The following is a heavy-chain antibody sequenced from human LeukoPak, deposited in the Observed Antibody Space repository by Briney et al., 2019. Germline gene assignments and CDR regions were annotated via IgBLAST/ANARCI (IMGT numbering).Heavy chain of an antibody. CDR2: IHPNKGGT. J-gene: IGHJ4*02. V-gene: IGHV1-2*02. CDR3: ARGTQTIFGVIDY. Sequence: ASVKVSCKTAGSTFTGYYMHWVRQAPGQRLVWMGWIHPNKGGTIYARSYQGRVTMASDTSISTAYLELNSLISDDTAMYFCARGTQTIFGVIDYWGQGTLVTVSS. D-gene: IGHD3-3*01. CDR1: GSTFTGYY.